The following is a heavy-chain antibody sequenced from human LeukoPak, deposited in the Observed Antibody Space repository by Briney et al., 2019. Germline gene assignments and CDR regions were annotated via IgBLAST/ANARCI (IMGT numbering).Heavy chain of an antibody. J-gene: IGHJ4*02. CDR1: GFTFDDHG. D-gene: IGHD5-18*01. CDR3: ARGLKGQLRTFDY. V-gene: IGHV3-74*01. Sequence: GGSLRLSCAASGFTFDDHGMSWVRQAPGKGLVWVSRINSDGSSTSYADSVKGRFTISRDNAKNTLYLQMNSLRAEDTAVYYCARGLKGQLRTFDYWGQGTLVTVSS. CDR2: INSDGSST.